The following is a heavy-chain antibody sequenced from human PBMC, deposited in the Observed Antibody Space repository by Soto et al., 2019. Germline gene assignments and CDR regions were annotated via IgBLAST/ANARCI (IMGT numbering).Heavy chain of an antibody. CDR3: AFGYYYDSSGYLLGTRYFQH. CDR2: ISSSSSTI. V-gene: IGHV3-48*02. J-gene: IGHJ1*01. Sequence: GGSLRLSCAASGFTFSSYSMNWVRQAPGKGLEWVSYISSSSSTIYYADSVKGRFTISRDNAKNSLYLKMNSLRDEDTAVYYCAFGYYYDSSGYLLGTRYFQHWGQGTLVTVSS. D-gene: IGHD3-22*01. CDR1: GFTFSSYS.